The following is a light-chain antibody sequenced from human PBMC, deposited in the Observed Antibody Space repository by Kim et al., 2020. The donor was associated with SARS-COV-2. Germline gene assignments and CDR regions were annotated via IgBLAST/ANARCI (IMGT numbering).Light chain of an antibody. CDR1: SSDVGSDNL. Sequence: GQSFTISCTGTSSDVGSDNLVSWYQQHPGKAPKLMIYEVSKRPSGVSNRCSGSKSGNTASLTISGLQAEDEADFYCCSYAGSSIVVFGGGPKLTVL. CDR3: CSYAGSSIVV. V-gene: IGLV2-23*02. J-gene: IGLJ2*01. CDR2: EVS.